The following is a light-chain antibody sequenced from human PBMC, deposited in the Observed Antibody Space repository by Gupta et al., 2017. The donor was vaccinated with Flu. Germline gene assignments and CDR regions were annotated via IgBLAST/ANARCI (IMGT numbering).Light chain of an antibody. CDR3: MQGAHWPWA. CDR1: QGLVYSDGNTY. CDR2: QVS. V-gene: IGKV2-30*01. J-gene: IGKJ1*01. Sequence: DVVMTQSPLSLPVTLGQTASISCRSSQGLVYSDGNTYLHWLQQRPGQSPRRLIYQVSYRDSGVPDRFSGSASGAVFTLKSSMEDAEDVGVYYCMQGAHWPWAFGQGTKVEIK.